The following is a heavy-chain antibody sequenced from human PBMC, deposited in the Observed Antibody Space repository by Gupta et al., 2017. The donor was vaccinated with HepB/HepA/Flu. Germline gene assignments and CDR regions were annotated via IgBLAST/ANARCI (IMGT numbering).Heavy chain of an antibody. Sequence: ESGGGVVQPGTSLRLSCEASGFTFRSYGMHWVRQAPGKGLEWVAIIWYDGSNGYYVDSVKGRFTISRDNSKNTLYLQMNSLRAEDTAIYYCAKMIEPGTPVAGTSGFDWWGQGTLVTVSS. J-gene: IGHJ4*02. V-gene: IGHV3-33*06. CDR2: IWYDGSNG. D-gene: IGHD6-19*01. CDR1: GFTFRSYG. CDR3: AKMIEPGTPVAGTSGFDW.